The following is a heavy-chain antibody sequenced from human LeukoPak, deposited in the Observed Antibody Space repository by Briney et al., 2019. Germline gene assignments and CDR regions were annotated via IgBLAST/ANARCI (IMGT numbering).Heavy chain of an antibody. D-gene: IGHD3-10*01. J-gene: IGHJ4*02. CDR3: AKEVRESAWFYFDY. Sequence: GGSLRLSCAASGFTFKTYAMSWVRQAPGKGLEWDSGIRSSGDSTYYADSVKGRFTISRDNSRNTLYLQMNSLSAEDTAVYYCAKEVRESAWFYFDYWGQGTLATVSS. V-gene: IGHV3-23*01. CDR1: GFTFKTYA. CDR2: IRSSGDST.